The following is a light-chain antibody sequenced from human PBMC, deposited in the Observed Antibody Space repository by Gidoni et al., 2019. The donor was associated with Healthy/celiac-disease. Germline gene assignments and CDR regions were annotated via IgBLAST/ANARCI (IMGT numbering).Light chain of an antibody. CDR3: QQDNNWPRL. Sequence: EIVMTQSPATLSVSPGERATLYCRASQSVSSNLAWYQQKPGQAPRLLIYGASTRATGIPARFSGSGSGTEFTLTISSLQSEDFAVYYCQQDNNWPRLFGPGTKVNIK. V-gene: IGKV3-15*01. J-gene: IGKJ3*01. CDR1: QSVSSN. CDR2: GAS.